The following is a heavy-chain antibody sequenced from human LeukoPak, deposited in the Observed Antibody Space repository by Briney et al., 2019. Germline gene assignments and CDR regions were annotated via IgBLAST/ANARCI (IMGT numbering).Heavy chain of an antibody. CDR3: ARQLGYCSAGTCYFDN. CDR1: GFTFDTYA. CDR2: ISNSGDST. V-gene: IGHV3-23*01. J-gene: IGHJ4*02. Sequence: GGSLRLSCAASGFTFDTYAMSWVRQAPGKGLEWVSAISNSGDSTYYEDSVKGRFTISRDSSKSTLYLQMNSLRAEDTAVYYCARQLGYCSAGTCYFDNWGQGTLVTVSS. D-gene: IGHD2-15*01.